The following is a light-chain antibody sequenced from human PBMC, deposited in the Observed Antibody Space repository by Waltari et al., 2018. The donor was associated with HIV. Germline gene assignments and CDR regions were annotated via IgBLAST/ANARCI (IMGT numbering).Light chain of an antibody. CDR1: VLPKTS. CDR3: YSTDSNGNHRV. CDR2: EDN. V-gene: IGLV3-10*01. J-gene: IGLJ3*02. Sequence: SYELTQPPSVSVSPRQTARITCSGDVLPKTSAYWYQKKSGQAPALVIYEDNKRPSGIPERFSGSSSGTMATLTISGAQVEDEGDYYCYSTDSNGNHRVFGGGTKLTVL.